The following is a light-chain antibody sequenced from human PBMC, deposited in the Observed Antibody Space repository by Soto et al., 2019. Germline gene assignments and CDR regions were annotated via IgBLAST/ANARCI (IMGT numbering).Light chain of an antibody. J-gene: IGKJ4*01. V-gene: IGKV3-20*01. CDR3: QQYGGSPRHT. CDR1: QSISSSY. Sequence: EIVLTQSPGTLSLSPGERATLSCRASQSISSSYLAWYQQKPGQAPRLLIYGASSRATGIPDRFSGSGSGTDFTLTISTLEPEHFAVYYCQQYGGSPRHTLGGGTKVEIK. CDR2: GAS.